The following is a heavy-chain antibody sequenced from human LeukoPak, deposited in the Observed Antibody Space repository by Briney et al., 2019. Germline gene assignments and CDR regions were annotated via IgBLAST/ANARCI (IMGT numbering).Heavy chain of an antibody. CDR2: ISSSSTTI. Sequence: QAGGSLRLSCAASGFTFSRYSMNWVRQAPGKGLECVSYISSSSTTIYYADSVKGRFTISRDNAKNSLYLQMNSLRAEDTAVYYCAKEGYYYYYMDVWGKGTTVTISS. CDR1: GFTFSRYS. V-gene: IGHV3-48*01. CDR3: AKEGYYYYYMDV. J-gene: IGHJ6*03.